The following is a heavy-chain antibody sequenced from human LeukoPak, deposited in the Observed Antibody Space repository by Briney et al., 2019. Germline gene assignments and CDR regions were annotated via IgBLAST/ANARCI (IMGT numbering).Heavy chain of an antibody. CDR3: ARGKASQSTNYFDY. CDR1: GYTFTTYG. CDR2: ISAYNGNT. V-gene: IGHV1-18*01. J-gene: IGHJ4*02. Sequence: ASVKVSCKASGYTFTTYGISWVRQAPGQGLEWMGWISAYNGNTNYAQKLQGRVTMTPDTSTGTAYMELRSLRSDDTAVYYCARGKASQSTNYFDYWGQGTLVTVSS. D-gene: IGHD5/OR15-5a*01.